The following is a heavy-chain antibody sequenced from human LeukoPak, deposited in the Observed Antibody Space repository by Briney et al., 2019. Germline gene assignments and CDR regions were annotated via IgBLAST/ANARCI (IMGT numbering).Heavy chain of an antibody. CDR2: IIPIFGTA. D-gene: IGHD4-23*01. Sequence: SVKVSCKASGGTFSSYAISWVRQAPGQGLEWMGGIIPIFGTANYAQKFQGRVTITADESTSTAYMELSSLRSEDTAVYYCAGTTVAQPYYFDYWGQGTLVTVSS. CDR3: AGTTVAQPYYFDY. V-gene: IGHV1-69*13. J-gene: IGHJ4*02. CDR1: GGTFSSYA.